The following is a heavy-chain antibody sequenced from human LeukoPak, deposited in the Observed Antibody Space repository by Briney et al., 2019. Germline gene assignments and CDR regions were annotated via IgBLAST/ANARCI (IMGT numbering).Heavy chain of an antibody. CDR1: GFTFSSYW. CDR3: AREGIAVAGRGDY. Sequence: GGSLRLSCAASGFTFSSYWMHWVRQAPGKGLVWVSRINSDGSSTSYADSVKGRFTISRDHAKNTLYLQMDSLRAEDPAVYYCAREGIAVAGRGDYWGQGTLVTVSS. V-gene: IGHV3-74*01. D-gene: IGHD6-19*01. CDR2: INSDGSST. J-gene: IGHJ4*02.